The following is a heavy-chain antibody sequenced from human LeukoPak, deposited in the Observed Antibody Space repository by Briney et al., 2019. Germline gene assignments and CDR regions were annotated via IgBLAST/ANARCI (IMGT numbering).Heavy chain of an antibody. V-gene: IGHV1-2*02. J-gene: IGHJ6*02. CDR2: INPNSGGT. D-gene: IGHD6-13*01. CDR3: ARERIEAAGNYYYYYGMDV. CDR1: GYTFTGYY. Sequence: ASVKVSCKASGYTFTGYYMHWVRQAPGQGLEWMGWINPNSGGTNYAQKFQGRVTMTRDTSISTAYMELSRLRSDDTAVYYCARERIEAAGNYYYYYGMDVWGQGTTVTVSS.